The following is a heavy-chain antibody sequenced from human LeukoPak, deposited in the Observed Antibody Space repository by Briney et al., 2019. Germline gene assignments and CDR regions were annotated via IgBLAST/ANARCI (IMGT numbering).Heavy chain of an antibody. V-gene: IGHV3-30*18. CDR3: AKDVSGYDTHQLFDY. CDR2: ISYDGSNE. D-gene: IGHD5-12*01. J-gene: IGHJ4*02. Sequence: GRSLRLSCAASGFTFSSYGMHWVRQAPGKGLEWVAVISYDGSNEYYADSVKGRFTISRDNSKNTLYMQMNSLRAEDTATYYCAKDVSGYDTHQLFDYWGQGTLVTVSS. CDR1: GFTFSSYG.